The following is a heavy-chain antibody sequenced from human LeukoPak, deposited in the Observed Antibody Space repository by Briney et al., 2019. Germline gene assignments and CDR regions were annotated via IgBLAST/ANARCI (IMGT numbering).Heavy chain of an antibody. CDR1: GLTFRRYW. CDR2: IKQEGREK. J-gene: IGHJ6*03. CDR3: ARDGVAGTFETDYYYYMDV. D-gene: IGHD6-19*01. Sequence: GGALRLSCAASGLTFRRYWISWGRQGPGEGLEGVGHIKQEGREKYYVDSVKGRFTISRDNAKNSLYLQMNSLRAEDKAVYYCARDGVAGTFETDYYYYMDVWGKGTPVTVSS. V-gene: IGHV3-7*01.